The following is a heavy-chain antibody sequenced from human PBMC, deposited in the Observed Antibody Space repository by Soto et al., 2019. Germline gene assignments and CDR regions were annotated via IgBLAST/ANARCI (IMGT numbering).Heavy chain of an antibody. CDR2: ISSGSTNI. D-gene: IGHD1-1*01. CDR3: ARDRNAAGSDY. Sequence: QVQLVESGGGLVKPGGSLRLSCAASGFTFSDFYMSWIRQAPGKGLEWISYISSGSTNIFYADSVKGRFTVSRDNAKNSVYLQMDSQRAEDTAVYYCARDRNAAGSDYWGQGTLVTVSS. V-gene: IGHV3-11*01. CDR1: GFTFSDFY. J-gene: IGHJ4*02.